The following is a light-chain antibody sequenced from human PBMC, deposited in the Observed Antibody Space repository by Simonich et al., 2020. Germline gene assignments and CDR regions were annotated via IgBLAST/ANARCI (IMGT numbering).Light chain of an antibody. V-gene: IGKV3-15*01. Sequence: EIVMTQSPATLSVSPGERATLSCRARQSVSSNLAWYQQKPGQAPRLLIYGASTRATGIPARFRGSGSGTEFTLTISSMQSEDFAVYYCQQYNNWPLTFGGGTKVEIK. CDR3: QQYNNWPLT. CDR1: QSVSSN. J-gene: IGKJ4*01. CDR2: GAS.